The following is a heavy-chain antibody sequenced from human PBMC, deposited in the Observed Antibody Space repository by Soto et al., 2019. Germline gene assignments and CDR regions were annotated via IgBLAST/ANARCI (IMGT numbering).Heavy chain of an antibody. D-gene: IGHD4-17*01. J-gene: IGHJ4*02. CDR2: ISSNSATI. V-gene: IGHV3-9*02. CDR1: GFIADDYA. Sequence: EVQLVESGGGLVQPGRSLRLSCVASGFIADDYAMHWVRQAPGKGLEWVSGISSNSATINYADSVKGRFTISRDNAKNSLFLQMNSRRPEDTAFYYCVKDMKWGGMTTIHYFDSWGQGTLVTVSS. CDR3: VKDMKWGGMTTIHYFDS.